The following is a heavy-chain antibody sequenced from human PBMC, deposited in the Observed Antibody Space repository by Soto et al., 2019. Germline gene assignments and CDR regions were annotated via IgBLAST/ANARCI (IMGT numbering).Heavy chain of an antibody. Sequence: SETLSLTCTVSGASISGFYWSWIRKSAGKGLEWIGRIYATGTTDYNPSLKSRVMMSVDTSKKQFSLKLRSVTAADTAVYYCVRDGPKTLRHWFDPCGQGISVTVSP. D-gene: IGHD3-16*01. J-gene: IGHJ5*02. V-gene: IGHV4-4*07. CDR2: IYATGTT. CDR3: VRDGPKTLRHWFDP. CDR1: GASISGFY.